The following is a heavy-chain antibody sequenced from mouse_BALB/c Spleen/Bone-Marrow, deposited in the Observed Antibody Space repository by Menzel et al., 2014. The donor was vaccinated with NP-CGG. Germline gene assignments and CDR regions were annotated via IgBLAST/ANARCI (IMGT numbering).Heavy chain of an antibody. Sequence: EVQVVESGGGLVQPGGSLKLSCAASGFTFSIYGMSWVRQTPDKRLELVATINSNGGSTYYPDSVKGRFTISRDNAKNTLYLQMSSLKSEDTAMYYCARDGYYVFYAMDYWGQGTSVTVSS. CDR2: INSNGGST. V-gene: IGHV5-6-3*01. D-gene: IGHD2-3*01. CDR1: GFTFSIYG. J-gene: IGHJ4*01. CDR3: ARDGYYVFYAMDY.